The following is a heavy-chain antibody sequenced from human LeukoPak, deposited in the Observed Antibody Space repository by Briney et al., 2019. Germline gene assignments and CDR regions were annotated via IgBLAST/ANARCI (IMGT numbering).Heavy chain of an antibody. CDR3: AKRPSDYGDYVSYFDY. J-gene: IGHJ4*02. Sequence: GGSLRLSCEASGFSFISYGMHWVRQAPDKGLEWVGVISDDGRSKDYADSVKGRFTISRDNSKDTLYLQMNSLRDEDTAVYYCAKRPSDYGDYVSYFDYWGQGTLVTVSS. CDR1: GFSFISYG. CDR2: ISDDGRSK. D-gene: IGHD4-17*01. V-gene: IGHV3-30*18.